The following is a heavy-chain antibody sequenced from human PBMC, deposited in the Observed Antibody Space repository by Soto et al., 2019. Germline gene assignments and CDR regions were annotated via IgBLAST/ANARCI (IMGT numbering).Heavy chain of an antibody. CDR1: GGSFSGYY. CDR2: INHSGST. Sequence: SETLSLTCAVYGGSFSGYYWSWIRQPPGKGLEWIGEINHSGSTNYNPSLKSRVTISVDTSKNQFSLKLSSVTAADTAVYFFARDGWWATIFGVVRTYGMDVWGQGTTVTVSS. V-gene: IGHV4-34*01. CDR3: ARDGWWATIFGVVRTYGMDV. J-gene: IGHJ6*02. D-gene: IGHD3-3*01.